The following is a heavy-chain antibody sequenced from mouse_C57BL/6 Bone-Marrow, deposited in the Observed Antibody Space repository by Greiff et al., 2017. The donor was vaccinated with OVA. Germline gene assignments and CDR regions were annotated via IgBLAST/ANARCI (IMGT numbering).Heavy chain of an antibody. V-gene: IGHV1-82*01. D-gene: IGHD1-1*01. CDR2: IYPGDGDT. J-gene: IGHJ2*01. CDR1: GYAFSSSW. CDR3: ARNCYDYYGYYFDY. Sequence: VQLQESGPELVKPGASVKISCKASGYAFSSSWMNWVKQRPGKGLEWIGRIYPGDGDTNYNGKFKGKATLTADKSSSTAYMQLSSLTSEDSAVYFCARNCYDYYGYYFDYWGQGTTLTVSS.